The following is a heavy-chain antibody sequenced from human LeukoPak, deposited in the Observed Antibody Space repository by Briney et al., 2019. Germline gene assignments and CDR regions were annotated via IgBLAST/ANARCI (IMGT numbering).Heavy chain of an antibody. V-gene: IGHV3-23*01. CDR1: GFTLSSYA. CDR3: ASWAPITIFGVGTFDY. CDR2: ISGSGGST. Sequence: GGSLRLACAASGFTLSSYAMSWVRQAPGKGLEWVSAISGSGGSTYYADSVKGRFTISRDNSKNTLYLQMNSLRAEDTAVYYCASWAPITIFGVGTFDYWGQGTLVSVPS. J-gene: IGHJ4*02. D-gene: IGHD3-3*01.